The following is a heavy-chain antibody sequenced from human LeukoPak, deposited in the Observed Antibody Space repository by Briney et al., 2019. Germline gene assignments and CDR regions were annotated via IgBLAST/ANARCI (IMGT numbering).Heavy chain of an antibody. Sequence: GGSLRLSCAASGFTFSSYWMSWVRQAPGKGLEWVSYISSSSSTIYYADSVKGRFTISRDNAKNSLYLQMNSLRAEDTAVYYCARDQLPLYYDSSGYQEDFDYWGQGTLVTVAS. D-gene: IGHD3-22*01. CDR1: GFTFSSYW. CDR2: ISSSSSTI. CDR3: ARDQLPLYYDSSGYQEDFDY. J-gene: IGHJ4*02. V-gene: IGHV3-48*01.